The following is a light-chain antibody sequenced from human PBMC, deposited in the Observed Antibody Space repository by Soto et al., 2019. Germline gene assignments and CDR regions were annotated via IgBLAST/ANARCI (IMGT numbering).Light chain of an antibody. J-gene: IGKJ1*01. Sequence: EIVLTQSPGTLSLSPGERATLSCRASQSVSSSYLAWYQQKPGQAHRLLIYGASSRATGIPDRFSGSGSGTDFTLIISRLEPEDCAVYYCQQYGSSPRTFGQGTKVEIK. CDR1: QSVSSSY. CDR3: QQYGSSPRT. V-gene: IGKV3-20*01. CDR2: GAS.